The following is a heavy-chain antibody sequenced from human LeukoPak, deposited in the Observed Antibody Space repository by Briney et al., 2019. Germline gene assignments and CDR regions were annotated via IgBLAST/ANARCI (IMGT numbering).Heavy chain of an antibody. CDR1: GGSISSSYYS. CDR2: LYYSGWST. V-gene: IGHV4-39*01. CDR3: ARLGCSSASCYPGN. Sequence: PSETLSLTCTVSGGSISSSYYSWGWVRQPPGKGLGWIGSLYYSGWSTYYNPSLKSRVTISVDTSKNQFSLKLNSVTAADTAVYYCARLGCSSASCYPGNWGQGTLVTVSS. D-gene: IGHD2-2*01. J-gene: IGHJ4*02.